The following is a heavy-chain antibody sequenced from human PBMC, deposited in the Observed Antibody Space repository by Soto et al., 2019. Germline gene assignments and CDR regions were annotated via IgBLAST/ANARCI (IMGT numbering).Heavy chain of an antibody. CDR1: GVGKGSYA. CDR2: IIPIFGTA. CDR3: ASGGCGGSYYVLDRFGFFDF. J-gene: IGHJ2*01. Sequence: SVKVTSEDSGVGKGSYAIGWLRQEKKQGLEWMGGIIPIFGTANYAQKFQGRVTITADESTSTAYMELSSLRSEDTAVYYCASGGCGGSYYVLDRFGFFDFWGRGTLVTV. V-gene: IGHV1-69*01. D-gene: IGHD1-26*01.